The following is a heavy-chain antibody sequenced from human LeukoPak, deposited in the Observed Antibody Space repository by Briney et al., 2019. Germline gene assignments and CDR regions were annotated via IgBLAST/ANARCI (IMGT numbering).Heavy chain of an antibody. CDR2: IYYSGST. CDR1: GGSISSSSYY. D-gene: IGHD2-2*01. Sequence: SETLSLTCTVSGGSISSSSYYWGWIRQPPGKGLEWIGSIYYSGSTNYNPSLKSRVTISVDTSKNQFSLKLSSVTAADTAVYYCARGRRGDQLLSLAAFDIWGQGTMVTVSS. V-gene: IGHV4-39*07. CDR3: ARGRRGDQLLSLAAFDI. J-gene: IGHJ3*02.